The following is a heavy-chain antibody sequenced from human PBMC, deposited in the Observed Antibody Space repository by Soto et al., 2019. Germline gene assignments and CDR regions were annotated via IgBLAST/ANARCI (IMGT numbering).Heavy chain of an antibody. Sequence: PSETLSLTCTVSGGSISSYYWSWIRQPAGKGLEWIGRIYTSGSTNYNPSLKSRVTMSVDTSENQFSLKLSSVTAADTAVYYCARDPLVVTATGGYYYGMDVWGQGTTVTVSS. J-gene: IGHJ6*02. CDR3: ARDPLVVTATGGYYYGMDV. CDR1: GGSISSYY. V-gene: IGHV4-4*07. CDR2: IYTSGST. D-gene: IGHD2-21*02.